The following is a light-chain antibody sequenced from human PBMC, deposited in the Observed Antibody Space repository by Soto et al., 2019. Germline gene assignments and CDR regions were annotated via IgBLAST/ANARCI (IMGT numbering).Light chain of an antibody. Sequence: LTQPASVSGSPGQSITISCTGTSSDVGCYNFVSWYQQYPGKAPKLMIHDVTSRPSGVSNRFSGSKSGTTASLTISGLQAEDEADYYCCSYASSTSYVFGTGTKVTVL. CDR3: CSYASSTSYV. V-gene: IGLV2-14*01. J-gene: IGLJ1*01. CDR2: DVT. CDR1: SSDVGCYNF.